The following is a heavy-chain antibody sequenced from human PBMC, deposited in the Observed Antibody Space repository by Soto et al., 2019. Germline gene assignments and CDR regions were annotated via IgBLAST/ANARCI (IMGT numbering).Heavy chain of an antibody. CDR1: GYTFTGYG. D-gene: IGHD2-15*01. CDR3: GRDGSGGIIDS. Sequence: QVQLVQSGAEVKKPGASVKVSCKTSGYTFTGYGINWVRQAPGHGLEWMGWISVFNGNTKYGQNIQDRVIMTTDTSTSTAYTELRSLRSDDTAVYFCGRDGSGGIIDSWGQGKMLIVSS. CDR2: ISVFNGNT. V-gene: IGHV1-18*01. J-gene: IGHJ3*01.